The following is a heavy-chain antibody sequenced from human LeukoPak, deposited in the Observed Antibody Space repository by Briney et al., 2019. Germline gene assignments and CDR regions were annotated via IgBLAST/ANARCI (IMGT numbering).Heavy chain of an antibody. V-gene: IGHV4-39*07. Sequence: PSETLSLTCTVSGGSISSSSYYWGWLRQPPGKGLEWIGSIYYSGSTYYNPSLKSRVTISVDTSKNQFSLKLSPVTAADTAVYYCARERRSLEYYYYYYMDVWGKGTTVTVSS. CDR3: ARERRSLEYYYYYYMDV. CDR1: GGSISSSSYY. J-gene: IGHJ6*03. CDR2: IYYSGST. D-gene: IGHD3-3*01.